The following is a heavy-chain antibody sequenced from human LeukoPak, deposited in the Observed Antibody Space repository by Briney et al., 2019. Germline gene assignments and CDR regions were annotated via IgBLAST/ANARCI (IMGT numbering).Heavy chain of an antibody. J-gene: IGHJ4*02. CDR1: GFTFSSYN. V-gene: IGHV3-21*01. CDR3: ARNFRDGYNNSFDY. D-gene: IGHD5-24*01. Sequence: PGGSLRLSCAASGFTFSSYNMNWVRQAPGKGLEWVSSISTSSNYRYYADSVKGRFTISRDNSKNTLYLQMNSPRAEDTAVYYCARNFRDGYNNSFDYWGQGTLVTVSS. CDR2: ISTSSNYR.